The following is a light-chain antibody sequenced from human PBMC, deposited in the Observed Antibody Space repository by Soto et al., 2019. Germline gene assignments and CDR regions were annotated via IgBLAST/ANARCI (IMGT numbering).Light chain of an antibody. CDR1: NSDVSSYNY. V-gene: IGLV2-14*01. CDR3: SSYTSSSNYV. J-gene: IGLJ1*01. Sequence: QSVLTQPSSVSGSPGQSITISCTGTNSDVSSYNYVSLYQQHPGKAPKLMIYDVSNRPSGVSNRFSGSKSGNTASLTFSGLQAEDEADYYCSSYTSSSNYVFGTGTKVTVL. CDR2: DVS.